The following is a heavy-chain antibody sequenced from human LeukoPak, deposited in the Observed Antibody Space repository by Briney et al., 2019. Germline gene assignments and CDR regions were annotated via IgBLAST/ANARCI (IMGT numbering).Heavy chain of an antibody. CDR2: ISGGGGST. Sequence: GGSLRLSCAASGFAFSTYTMNWVRQAPGKGLEWVSAISGGGGSTYYADFVRGRFTISRDNSKNTVYLQMNSLRAEDTAVYYCAKRENYYDSSGYHYVGAFDIWGQGTMVTVSS. CDR1: GFAFSTYT. CDR3: AKRENYYDSSGYHYVGAFDI. V-gene: IGHV3-23*01. D-gene: IGHD3-22*01. J-gene: IGHJ3*02.